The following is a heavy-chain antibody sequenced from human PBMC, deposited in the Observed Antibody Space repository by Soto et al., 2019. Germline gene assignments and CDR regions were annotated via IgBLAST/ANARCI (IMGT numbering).Heavy chain of an antibody. J-gene: IGHJ6*02. CDR3: ARIHSSTWGSYFYGMDV. CDR1: GFSLSDTTMG. CDR2: VFSNDEK. Sequence: QVTLKESGPVLVKPSETLTLTCSVSGFSLSDTTMGVSWIRQPPRKALEWLAHVFSNDEKSYSTSLKTRLTLTKDTSRSQVVLTMTNMDTVDTATYYCARIHSSTWGSYFYGMDVWGQGTTVTVSS. V-gene: IGHV2-26*01. D-gene: IGHD6-13*01.